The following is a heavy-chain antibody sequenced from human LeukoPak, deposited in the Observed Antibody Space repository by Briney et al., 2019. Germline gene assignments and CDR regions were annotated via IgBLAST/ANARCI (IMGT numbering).Heavy chain of an antibody. D-gene: IGHD1-26*01. CDR1: GFTFSSYG. V-gene: IGHV3-30*03. CDR3: ARDTPRGSYRMFDY. CDR2: ISYDGSNK. Sequence: GGSLRLSCAASGFTFSSYGMHWVRQAPGKGLEWVAVISYDGSNKYYADSVKGRFTISRDNSKNTLYLQMNSLRAEDTAVYYCARDTPRGSYRMFDYWGQGTLVTVSS. J-gene: IGHJ4*02.